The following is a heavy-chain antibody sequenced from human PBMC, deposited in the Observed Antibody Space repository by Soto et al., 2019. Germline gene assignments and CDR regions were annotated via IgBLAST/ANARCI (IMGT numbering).Heavy chain of an antibody. CDR1: DGSFSGYY. V-gene: IGHV4-34*01. CDR3: AKNGRQWLIAFDY. CDR2: INHSGDT. D-gene: IGHD6-19*01. J-gene: IGHJ4*02. Sequence: QVQLQQWGAGLLKPSETLSLTCAVYDGSFSGYYWSWIRQPPGKGLEWIGEINHSGDTNSNPSLKSRVTISVDTSKTQFSLRLSSVTAADTAVYYCAKNGRQWLIAFDYWGQGTLVTVSS.